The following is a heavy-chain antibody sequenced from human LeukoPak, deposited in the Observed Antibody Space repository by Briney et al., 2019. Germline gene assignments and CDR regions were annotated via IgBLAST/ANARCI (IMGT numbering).Heavy chain of an antibody. CDR2: IYHSGST. V-gene: IGHV4-30-2*01. CDR3: ARAYETMILTI. CDR1: GGSISSGGYS. Sequence: PSETLSLTCAVSGGSISSGGYSWSWIRQPPGKGLEWIGYIYHSGSTYYNPSLKSRVTISVDRSKNQFPLKLSSVTAADTAVYYCARAYETMILTIWGQGTLVTVSS. D-gene: IGHD3-22*01. J-gene: IGHJ4*02.